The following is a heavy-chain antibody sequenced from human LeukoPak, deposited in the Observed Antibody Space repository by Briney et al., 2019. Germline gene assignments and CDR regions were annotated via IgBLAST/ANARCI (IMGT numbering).Heavy chain of an antibody. CDR1: GGSISSSSYY. CDR2: IYYSGST. J-gene: IGHJ4*02. Sequence: SETLSLTCTVSGGSISSSSYYWGWIRQPPGKGLEWIGSIYYSGSTYYNPSLKSRVTISVVTSKNQFSLKLSSVTAADTAVYYCARQGSIAAAGTNFDYWGQGTLVTVSS. CDR3: ARQGSIAAAGTNFDY. D-gene: IGHD6-13*01. V-gene: IGHV4-39*01.